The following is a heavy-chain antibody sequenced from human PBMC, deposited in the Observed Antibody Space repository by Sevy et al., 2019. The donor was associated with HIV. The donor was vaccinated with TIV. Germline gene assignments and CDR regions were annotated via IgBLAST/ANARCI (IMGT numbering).Heavy chain of an antibody. J-gene: IGHJ3*02. CDR2: INPNSGGT. D-gene: IGHD3-22*01. CDR1: GYTFTGYY. CDR3: AREPRRYYDNRGYVHDAFDI. Sequence: ATVKVSCKASGYTFTGYYMHWVRQAPGQGLEWMGWINPNSGGTNYAQKFQGRVTMTRDTSISTAYMELSRLRSDDTAVYYRAREPRRYYDNRGYVHDAFDIWGQGTMVTVSS. V-gene: IGHV1-2*02.